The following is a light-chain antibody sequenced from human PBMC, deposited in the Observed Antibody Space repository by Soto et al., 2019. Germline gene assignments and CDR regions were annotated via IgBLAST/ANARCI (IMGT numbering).Light chain of an antibody. V-gene: IGLV2-8*01. J-gene: IGLJ3*02. CDR1: SSDIGGYNY. CDR3: SSFAGTNNLRM. Sequence: QAVLTQPPSASGSPGQSVTISCTGTSSDIGGYNYVSWYQQHPGKAPKLMIYEVNKRPSGVPDRFSGSKSGNTASLTVSGLQAEDEADYYCSSFAGTNNLRMFGGGTKLTVL. CDR2: EVN.